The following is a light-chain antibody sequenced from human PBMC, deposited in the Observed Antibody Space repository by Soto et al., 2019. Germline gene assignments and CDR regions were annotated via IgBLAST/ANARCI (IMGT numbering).Light chain of an antibody. CDR2: GSS. CDR1: QSVSNNY. V-gene: IGKV3-20*01. Sequence: EVVLTQSPGTLSLSPGERATLSCRASQSVSNNYFAWYQQKPGQAPRLLIFGSSDRATGTPDRFSGSGSGTDFTLTISRLEPEDFAVYYCQQYGSSPPYTFGPATKLEIK. J-gene: IGKJ2*01. CDR3: QQYGSSPPYT.